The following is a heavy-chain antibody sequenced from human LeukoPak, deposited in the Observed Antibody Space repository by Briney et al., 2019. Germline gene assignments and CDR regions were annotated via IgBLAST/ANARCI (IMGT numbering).Heavy chain of an antibody. CDR1: GGSFSGYY. CDR3: ARSGGYKGYFDF. J-gene: IGHJ4*02. D-gene: IGHD5-24*01. Sequence: SETLSLTCAVYGGSFSGYYWSWIRQPPGKGLEWIGEINHSGSTNYNPSLKSRVTISVDTSKNQFSLKLSSVTAADTAVYYCARSGGYKGYFDFWGQGTLVTVSS. V-gene: IGHV4-34*01. CDR2: INHSGST.